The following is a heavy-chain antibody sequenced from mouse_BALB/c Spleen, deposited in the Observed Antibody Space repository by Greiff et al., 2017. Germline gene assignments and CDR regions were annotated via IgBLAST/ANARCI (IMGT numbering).Heavy chain of an antibody. D-gene: IGHD2-4*01. CDR2: IWSGGST. V-gene: IGHV2-2*02. CDR3: ARRGGNDYDSFAY. Sequence: VMLVESGPGLVQPSQSLSITCTVSGFSLTSYGVHWVRQSPGKGLEWLGVIWSGGSTDYNAAFISRLSISKDNSKSQVFFKMNSLQANDTAIYYCARRGGNDYDSFAYWGQGTLVTVSA. CDR1: GFSLTSYG. J-gene: IGHJ3*01.